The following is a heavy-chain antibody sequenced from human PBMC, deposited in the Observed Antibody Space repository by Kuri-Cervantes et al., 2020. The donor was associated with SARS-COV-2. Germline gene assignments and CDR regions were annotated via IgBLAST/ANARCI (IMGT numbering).Heavy chain of an antibody. J-gene: IGHJ6*02. V-gene: IGHV3-21*01. Sequence: GESLKISCAASGFTFSSYSMNWVRQAPGKGLEWVSSISSSSSHIYYADSVKGRFTISRDNAKNSLYLQMNSLRAEDTAVYYCARDVNIVVVPAYYYGMDVWGQGTTVTVSS. D-gene: IGHD2-2*01. CDR1: GFTFSSYS. CDR2: ISSSSSHI. CDR3: ARDVNIVVVPAYYYGMDV.